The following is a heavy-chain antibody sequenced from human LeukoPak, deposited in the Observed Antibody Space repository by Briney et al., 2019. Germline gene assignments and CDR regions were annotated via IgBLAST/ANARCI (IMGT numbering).Heavy chain of an antibody. Sequence: ASVKVSCKASGGTFSSYAISWVRQAPGQGLEWMGGIIPIFGTANYAQKFQGRVTITTDESTSTAYMELSGLRSEDTAVYYCARERCSSTSCYPYFDYWGQGTLVTVSS. CDR3: ARERCSSTSCYPYFDY. J-gene: IGHJ4*02. CDR1: GGTFSSYA. CDR2: IIPIFGTA. V-gene: IGHV1-69*05. D-gene: IGHD2-2*01.